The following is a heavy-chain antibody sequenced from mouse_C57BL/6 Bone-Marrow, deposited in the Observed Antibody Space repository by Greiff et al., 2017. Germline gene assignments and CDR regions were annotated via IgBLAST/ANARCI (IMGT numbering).Heavy chain of an antibody. V-gene: IGHV5-4*01. J-gene: IGHJ2*01. CDR3: AREGAGDY. CDR2: ISDGGSYT. Sequence: EVHLVESGGGLVKPGGSLKLSCAASGFTFSSYAMSWVRQTPEQRLEWVATISDGGSYTYYPDNVKGRFTISRDNAKNNLYLQMSHLKSEDTAMYYCAREGAGDYWGQGTTLTVSS. CDR1: GFTFSSYA.